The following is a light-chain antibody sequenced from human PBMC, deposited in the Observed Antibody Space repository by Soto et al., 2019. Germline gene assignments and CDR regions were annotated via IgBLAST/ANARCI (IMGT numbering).Light chain of an antibody. CDR3: QQSYITPRN. J-gene: IGKJ3*01. CDR2: AAS. V-gene: IGKV1-39*01. CDR1: QSISSW. Sequence: DIQMTQSPSTLSASVGDRVTIACRASQSISSWLAWYQHKPGKAPKLLIYAASSLQSGVPSRFTGSGSGTDFTLTITSLQPEDFATYYCQQSYITPRNFGPGTKVDIK.